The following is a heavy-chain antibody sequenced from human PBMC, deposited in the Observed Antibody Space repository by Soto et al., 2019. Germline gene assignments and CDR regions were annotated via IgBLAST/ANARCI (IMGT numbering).Heavy chain of an antibody. CDR3: ARGQDLTGAFDI. CDR1: GGSFSGYY. D-gene: IGHD3-10*01. Sequence: SETLSLTCAVYGGSFSGYYWSWIRQPPGKGLEWIGEINHSGSTNYNPSLKSRFTISVDTSKNQFSLKLSSVTAADTAVYYCARGQDLTGAFDIWGQGTMVTVSS. CDR2: INHSGST. V-gene: IGHV4-34*01. J-gene: IGHJ3*02.